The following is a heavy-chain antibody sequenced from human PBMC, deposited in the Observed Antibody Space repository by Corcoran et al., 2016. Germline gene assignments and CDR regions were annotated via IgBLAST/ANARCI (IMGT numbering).Heavy chain of an antibody. D-gene: IGHD3-22*01. CDR1: GGTFSSYA. J-gene: IGHJ4*02. V-gene: IGHV1-69*01. CDR2: IIPIFGTA. CDR3: ARDGEWGRSARYYDSSGFDY. Sequence: QVQLVQSGAEVKKPGSSVKVSCKASGGTFSSYAISWVRQAPGQGLEWMGGIIPIFGTANYAQKFQGRVTITADESTSTAYMELSSLRSEDTAVYYCARDGEWGRSARYYDSSGFDYWGQGTLVTVSS.